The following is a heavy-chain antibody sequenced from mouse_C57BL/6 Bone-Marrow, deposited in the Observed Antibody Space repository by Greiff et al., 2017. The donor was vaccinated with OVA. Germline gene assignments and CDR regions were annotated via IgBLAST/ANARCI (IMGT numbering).Heavy chain of an antibody. V-gene: IGHV1-15*01. CDR2: IDPETGGT. D-gene: IGHD2-10*01. J-gene: IGHJ2*01. CDR3: TPAYSLYYFDY. CDR1: GYTFTDYE. Sequence: QVQLQQSGAELVRPGASVTLSCKASGYTFTDYEMHWVKQTPVHGLEWIGAIDPETGGTAYNQKFKGKAILTADKSSSTAYMELRSLTSEDSAVYYCTPAYSLYYFDYWGQGTTLTVSS.